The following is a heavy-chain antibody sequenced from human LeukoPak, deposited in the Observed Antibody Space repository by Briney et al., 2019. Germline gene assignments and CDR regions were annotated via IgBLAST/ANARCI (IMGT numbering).Heavy chain of an antibody. V-gene: IGHV1-8*03. CDR3: VVVVPAAISPY. CDR2: MNPNSGNT. Sequence: VASVKVSCKASGYTFTSYDINWVRQATGQGLEWMGWMNPNSGNTGYAQKFQGRVTITRNTSISSAYMELSSLRSEDTAVYYCVVVVPAAISPYWGQGTLVTVSS. CDR1: GYTFTSYD. D-gene: IGHD2-2*02. J-gene: IGHJ4*02.